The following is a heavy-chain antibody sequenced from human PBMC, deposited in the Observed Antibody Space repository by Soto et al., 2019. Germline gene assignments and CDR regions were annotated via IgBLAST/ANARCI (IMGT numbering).Heavy chain of an antibody. CDR1: GNTFASHG. CDR3: ARVDPRGVAVVRDY. J-gene: IGHJ4*02. D-gene: IGHD3-10*01. V-gene: IGHV1-18*01. Sequence: GASVKVSCKASGNTFASHGFSWVRQAPGQGLEWMGWISGFNGQTNYALKFQGRVTLTTDASTSTAYMELRSLRSDDTGVYYCARVDPRGVAVVRDYWGQGTLVTVSS. CDR2: ISGFNGQT.